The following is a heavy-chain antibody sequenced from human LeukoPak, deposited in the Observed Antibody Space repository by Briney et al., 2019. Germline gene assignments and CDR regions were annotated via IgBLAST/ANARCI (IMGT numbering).Heavy chain of an antibody. Sequence: SETLSLTCTVSGGSISSYYWSWIRQPPGKGLEWIGYIYYSGSTNYNPSLKSRVTISVDTSKNQFSLKLSSVTAADTAVYYCARVEAVAGGGDFDYWGQGTLVTVSS. D-gene: IGHD6-19*01. CDR3: ARVEAVAGGGDFDY. CDR1: GGSISSYY. CDR2: IYYSGST. J-gene: IGHJ4*02. V-gene: IGHV4-59*01.